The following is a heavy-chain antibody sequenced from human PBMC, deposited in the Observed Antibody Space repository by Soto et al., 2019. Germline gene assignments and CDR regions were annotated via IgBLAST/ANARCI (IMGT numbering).Heavy chain of an antibody. CDR1: GYIFTRYA. CDR2: INTANGNT. J-gene: IGHJ4*02. V-gene: IGHV1-3*04. CDR3: ARDEDV. Sequence: QVPLVQSGAEVKKPGAVVNIPCKASGYIFTRYAIHWVRQAPGQRFEWMGWINTANGNTKYSQNFQGRVIITRDTSAATLYLELSSLTSEDTAVYYCARDEDVWGQGTLVTVSS.